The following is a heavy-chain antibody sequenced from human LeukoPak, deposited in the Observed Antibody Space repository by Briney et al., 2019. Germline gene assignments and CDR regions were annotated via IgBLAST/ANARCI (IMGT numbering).Heavy chain of an antibody. CDR1: GFTFSSYG. CDR2: ISYDGSSK. Sequence: GGSLRLSCAASGFTFSSYGMHWVRQAPGKGLEWVAVISYDGSSKYYADSVKGRFTISRDNSKNTLYLQMNSLRAEDTAVYYCASNVGMDVWGQGTTVTVSS. CDR3: ASNVGMDV. V-gene: IGHV3-30*03. J-gene: IGHJ6*02.